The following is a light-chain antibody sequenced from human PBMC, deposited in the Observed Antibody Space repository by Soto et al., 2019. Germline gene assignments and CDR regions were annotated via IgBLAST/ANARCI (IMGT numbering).Light chain of an antibody. J-gene: IGLJ2*01. CDR1: SSNLGAGYD. Sequence: QSVLTQPPSVSGAPGQRVTISCSGSSSNLGAGYDVSWYQQLPGTAPKLLIYGNTNRPSGVPDRFSASKSRTSASLAITGLQAEDEADYYCQSYDSSLRGVFGGGTKLTVL. CDR3: QSYDSSLRGV. V-gene: IGLV1-40*01. CDR2: GNT.